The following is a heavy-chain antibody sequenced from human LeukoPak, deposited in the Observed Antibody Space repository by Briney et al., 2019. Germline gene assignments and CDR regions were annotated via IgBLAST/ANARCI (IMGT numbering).Heavy chain of an antibody. D-gene: IGHD2-21*02. CDR3: ARASPDCGGDCYPYYYYGMDV. CDR1: GFTFSSYA. Sequence: PGGSLRLSCADSGFTFSSYAMSWVRQAPGKGLEWVSAISGSGGSTYYADSVKGRFTISRDNSKNTLYLQMNSLRAEDTAVYYCARASPDCGGDCYPYYYYGMDVWGQGTTVTVSS. CDR2: ISGSGGST. V-gene: IGHV3-23*01. J-gene: IGHJ6*02.